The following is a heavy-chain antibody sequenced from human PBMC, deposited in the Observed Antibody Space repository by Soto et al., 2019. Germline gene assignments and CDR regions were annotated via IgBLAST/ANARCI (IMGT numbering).Heavy chain of an antibody. J-gene: IGHJ6*03. CDR3: ARDPTTPKGYYYYYYYMDV. CDR2: ISSSSSYI. CDR1: GFTFSSYS. V-gene: IGHV3-21*01. D-gene: IGHD4-4*01. Sequence: EVQLVESGGGLVKPGGSLRLSCAASGFTFSSYSMNWVRQAPGKGLEWVSSISSSSSYIYYADSVKGRFTISRDNAKNSLYLQMNSLRAEDTAVYYCARDPTTPKGYYYYYYYMDVWGKGNTVTVSS.